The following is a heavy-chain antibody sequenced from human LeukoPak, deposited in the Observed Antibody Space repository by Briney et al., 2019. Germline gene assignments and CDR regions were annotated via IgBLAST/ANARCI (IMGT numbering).Heavy chain of an antibody. Sequence: GSSVTVSCKASGGTFSSYAISWVRQAPGQGLEWMGGIIPMFGTANYAQKFQGRVTITADESTSTAYMELSSLRPEDTAVYYSARTVPVKSGSYPCWGQGTLVTVSS. CDR3: ARTVPVKSGSYPC. CDR1: GGTFSSYA. CDR2: IIPMFGTA. J-gene: IGHJ4*02. D-gene: IGHD1-26*01. V-gene: IGHV1-69*01.